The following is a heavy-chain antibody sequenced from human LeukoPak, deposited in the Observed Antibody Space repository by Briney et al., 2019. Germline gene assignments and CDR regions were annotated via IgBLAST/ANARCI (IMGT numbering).Heavy chain of an antibody. J-gene: IGHJ4*02. CDR2: ISGSGGST. D-gene: IGHD1-7*01. Sequence: GSLXLSCAASGFTFSSYWMSWVRQAPGKXXXXXSAISGSGGSTYYADSVKDRFTISRDNAKNSLYLQMNSLGAEDTAIYYCARMNYVSSGWGAPFDYWGQGTLVTVSS. CDR1: GFTFSSYW. CDR3: ARMNYVSSGWGAPFDY. V-gene: IGHV3-23*01.